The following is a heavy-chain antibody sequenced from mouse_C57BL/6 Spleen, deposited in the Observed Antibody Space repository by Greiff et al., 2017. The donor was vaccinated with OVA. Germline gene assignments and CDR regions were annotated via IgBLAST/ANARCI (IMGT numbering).Heavy chain of an antibody. V-gene: IGHV5-17*01. CDR3: AKNWDGAY. CDR1: GFTFSDYG. J-gene: IGHJ3*01. CDR2: ISSGSSTI. Sequence: EVKLEESGGGLVKPGGSLKLSCAASGFTFSDYGMHWVRQAPEKGLEWVAYISSGSSTIYYADTVKGRFTISRDNAKNTLFLQMTSLRSEDTAMYYCAKNWDGAYWGQGTLVTVSA. D-gene: IGHD4-1*01.